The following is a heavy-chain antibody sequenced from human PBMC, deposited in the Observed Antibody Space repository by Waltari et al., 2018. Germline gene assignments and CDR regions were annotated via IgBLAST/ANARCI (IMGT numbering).Heavy chain of an antibody. Sequence: EVQLLESGGGLVQPGGSLRLSCAASGFSFSSYVMSWVRQAPGKGLEWVSTISGGGDSTFYAHSVKGRFTISRDNSKNTLYMQINSLGADDTGIYYCAKLFGPWGSASDFWGQGTLVTVSS. D-gene: IGHD3-16*01. CDR1: GFSFSSYV. J-gene: IGHJ4*02. V-gene: IGHV3-23*01. CDR2: ISGGGDST. CDR3: AKLFGPWGSASDF.